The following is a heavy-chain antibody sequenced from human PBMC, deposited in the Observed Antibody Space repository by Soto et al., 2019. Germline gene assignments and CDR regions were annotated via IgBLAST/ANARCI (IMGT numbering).Heavy chain of an antibody. Sequence: PSETLSLTCAVSGGSISRGGYSWSWIRQPPGKGLEWIGYIYYSGSTYYNPSLKSRVTISVDTSKNQFSLKLSSVTAADTAVYYCARSMTTVVTLDYWGQGTLVTISS. CDR3: ARSMTTVVTLDY. V-gene: IGHV4-30-2*03. D-gene: IGHD4-17*01. CDR2: IYYSGST. J-gene: IGHJ4*02. CDR1: GGSISRGGYS.